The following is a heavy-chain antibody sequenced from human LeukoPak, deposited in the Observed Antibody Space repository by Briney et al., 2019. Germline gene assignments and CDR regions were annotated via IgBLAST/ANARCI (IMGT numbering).Heavy chain of an antibody. CDR2: IRSKAYGGTT. CDR1: GCTFGDYA. V-gene: IGHV3-49*01. CDR3: TRSSSGWYGNY. Sequence: GGSLRLSCTASGCTFGDYAMSWFRQAPGKGLEWVGFIRSKAYGGTTEYAASVKGRFTISRDGSKSIAYLQMNSLKTEDTAVYYCTRSSSGWYGNYWGQGTLVTVSS. J-gene: IGHJ4*02. D-gene: IGHD6-19*01.